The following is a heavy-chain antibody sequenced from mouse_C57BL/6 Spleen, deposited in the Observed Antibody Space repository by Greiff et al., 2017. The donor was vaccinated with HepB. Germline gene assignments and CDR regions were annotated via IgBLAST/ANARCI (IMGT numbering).Heavy chain of an antibody. CDR1: GFTFSSYA. D-gene: IGHD1-1*01. J-gene: IGHJ4*01. V-gene: IGHV5-9-1*02. CDR2: ISSGGDYI. Sequence: EVKLVESGEGLVKPGGSLKLSCAASGFTFSSYAMSWVRQTPEKRLEWVAYISSGGDYIYYADTVKGRFTISRDNARNTLYLQMSSLKSEDTAMYYCTRDYGSSRPYAMDYWGQGTSVTVSS. CDR3: TRDYGSSRPYAMDY.